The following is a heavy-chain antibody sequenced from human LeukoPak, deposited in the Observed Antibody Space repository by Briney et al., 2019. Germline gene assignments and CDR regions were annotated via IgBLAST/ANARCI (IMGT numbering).Heavy chain of an antibody. CDR2: IYPGDSDT. Sequence: GESLKISRTGSGYSFTNYWIGWVRQMPGKGLEWMGIIYPGDSDTTYSPSFQGQVTISADKSISTAYLQWSSLKASDTAMYYCARKAADGGSWFDPWGQGTLVTVSS. CDR1: GYSFTNYW. V-gene: IGHV5-51*01. J-gene: IGHJ5*02. D-gene: IGHD6-13*01. CDR3: ARKAADGGSWFDP.